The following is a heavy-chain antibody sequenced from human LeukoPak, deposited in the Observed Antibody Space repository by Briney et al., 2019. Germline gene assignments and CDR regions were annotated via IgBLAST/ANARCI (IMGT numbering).Heavy chain of an antibody. Sequence: GGSLRLSCAASGFTFSSYWMSWVRQAPGKGLEWVANIKQDGREKYYVDSVKGRFTISRDNAKNSLYLQMNSLRVEDTAPYYCTKSVAIYFYYGLDVWGQGTTVTVSS. D-gene: IGHD3-3*01. V-gene: IGHV3-7*03. CDR2: IKQDGREK. J-gene: IGHJ6*02. CDR3: TKSVAIYFYYGLDV. CDR1: GFTFSSYW.